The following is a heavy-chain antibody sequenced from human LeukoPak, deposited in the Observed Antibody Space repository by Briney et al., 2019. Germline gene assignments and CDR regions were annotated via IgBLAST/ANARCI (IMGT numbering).Heavy chain of an antibody. J-gene: IGHJ3*02. CDR2: IKAHDGGT. CDR3: ARGDILTGRYSTAFDI. V-gene: IGHV1-2*04. Sequence: ASVKVSCKASGYTFTGYYMHWVRQAPGQGLEWMGWIKAHDGGTSYAQKFQGWVTMTRDTSTTTVYMELSRLKSDDAAVYYCARGDILTGRYSTAFDIWGQGTMVTVSS. D-gene: IGHD3-9*01. CDR1: GYTFTGYY.